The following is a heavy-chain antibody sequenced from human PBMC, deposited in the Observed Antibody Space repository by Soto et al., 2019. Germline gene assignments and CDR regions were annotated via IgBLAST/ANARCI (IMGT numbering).Heavy chain of an antibody. Sequence: PSETLSLTCAVSGGSISSGGYSCNWIRQPPGKGLEWIGYIYHSGSTYYNPSLKSRVTISVDRSKNQFSLKLNSVTAADTAVYYCARGMTTVTTFDYWGQGTLVTVSS. CDR1: GGSISSGGYS. J-gene: IGHJ4*02. D-gene: IGHD4-17*01. V-gene: IGHV4-30-2*01. CDR2: IYHSGST. CDR3: ARGMTTVTTFDY.